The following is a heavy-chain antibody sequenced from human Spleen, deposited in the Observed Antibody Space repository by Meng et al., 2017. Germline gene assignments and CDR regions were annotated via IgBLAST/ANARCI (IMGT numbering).Heavy chain of an antibody. CDR2: ITHRGST. Sequence: QDELRRWVEGLLTPLGARSRTWTVYGGPFSGSYWNWIRQPPGMGLAWLGEITHRGSTNYNPSLESRVTISLDTSKNQFSLKLSSVTAADTAVYYCARGEIHLYTSGSRGFDYWGQGTLVTVPS. CDR1: GGPFSGSY. J-gene: IGHJ4*02. D-gene: IGHD3-10*01. V-gene: IGHV4-34*01. CDR3: ARGEIHLYTSGSRGFDY.